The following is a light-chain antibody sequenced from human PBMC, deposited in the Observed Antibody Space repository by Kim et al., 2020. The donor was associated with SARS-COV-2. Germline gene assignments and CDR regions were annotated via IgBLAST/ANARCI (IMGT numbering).Light chain of an antibody. Sequence: SASVGDRVTITCRARQSISSYLNWYQQKPGKAPKLLIYAASSLQSGVPLRFSGSGSGTDFTLTISSLQPEDFATYYCQQSYSTPYSFGQGTKLEI. CDR3: QQSYSTPYS. V-gene: IGKV1-39*01. J-gene: IGKJ2*03. CDR2: AAS. CDR1: QSISSY.